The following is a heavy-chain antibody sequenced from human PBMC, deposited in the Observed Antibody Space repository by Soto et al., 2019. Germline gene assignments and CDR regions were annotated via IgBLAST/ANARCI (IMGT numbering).Heavy chain of an antibody. V-gene: IGHV3-7*05. CDR2: IKQDGSEK. CDR1: GFTFSSYW. J-gene: IGHJ6*02. Sequence: EVQLVESGGGLVQPGGSLRLSCAASGFTFSSYWMSWVRQAPGKGLEWVANIKQDGSEKYYVDSVKGRFTISRDNAKNSLYLQMNSLRAEDTAVYYCAREGLGYCSGGSCYSDYYYGMDVWGQGTTVTVSS. D-gene: IGHD2-15*01. CDR3: AREGLGYCSGGSCYSDYYYGMDV.